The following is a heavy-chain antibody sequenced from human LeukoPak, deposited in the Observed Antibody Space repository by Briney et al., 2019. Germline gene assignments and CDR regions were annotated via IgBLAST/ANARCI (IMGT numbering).Heavy chain of an antibody. CDR3: AKKRWPSYMDV. CDR1: GFTFDDYA. CDR2: ISWNSGSI. Sequence: GGSLRLSCAASGFTFDDYAMHWVRQAPGKGLEWVSGISWNSGSIGYADSVKGRFTISRDNAKNSLYLQMNSLRAEDTAVYYCAKKRWPSYMDVWGKGTTVTVSS. J-gene: IGHJ6*03. D-gene: IGHD4-23*01. V-gene: IGHV3-9*01.